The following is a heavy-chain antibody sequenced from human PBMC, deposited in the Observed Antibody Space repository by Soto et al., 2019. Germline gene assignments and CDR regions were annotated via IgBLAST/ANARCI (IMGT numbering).Heavy chain of an antibody. D-gene: IGHD6-6*01. CDR2: ISAYNGNT. CDR1: GYTFTSYG. V-gene: IGHV1-18*01. Sequence: ASVKVSCKASGYTFTSYGISWVRQAPGQGLEWMGWISAYNGNTNYAQKLQGRVTMTTDTSTSTAYMELRSLRSDDTAVYYCARMRDSSSSVGNYFDYWGQGTLVTVSS. J-gene: IGHJ4*02. CDR3: ARMRDSSSSVGNYFDY.